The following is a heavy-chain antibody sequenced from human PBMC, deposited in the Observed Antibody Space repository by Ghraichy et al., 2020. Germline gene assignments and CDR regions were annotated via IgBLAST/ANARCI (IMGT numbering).Heavy chain of an antibody. Sequence: SQTLSLTCSVSVDSIDNLYWSWIRQPPGKGLEWIGYIYYTGKTYYSPSLQGRVTISVDTSKNRFSLKFFGMTAADTAVYYCAKTRDRGSLGVWGQGTTVTVSS. V-gene: IGHV4-59*11. CDR3: AKTRDRGSLGV. D-gene: IGHD2-2*01. CDR2: IYYTGKT. CDR1: VDSIDNLY. J-gene: IGHJ6*02.